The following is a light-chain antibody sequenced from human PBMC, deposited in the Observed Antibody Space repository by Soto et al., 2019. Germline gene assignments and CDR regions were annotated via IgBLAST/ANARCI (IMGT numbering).Light chain of an antibody. CDR2: STS. CDR1: QSISKY. V-gene: IGKV1-39*01. J-gene: IGKJ1*01. Sequence: DIQMTXSPSSLSASVGDRVTLTCRATQSISKYLNWYQQKPGKAPNLLIYSTSTLQSGVPSRFSGSGSGTDFTLTINSLQPEDFATYYCQQAYDIPRTFGQGTKVXIK. CDR3: QQAYDIPRT.